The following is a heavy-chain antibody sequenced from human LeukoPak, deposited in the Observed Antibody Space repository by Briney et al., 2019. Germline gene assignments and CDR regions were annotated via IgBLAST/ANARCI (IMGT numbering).Heavy chain of an antibody. CDR3: ARDTNNEIDY. V-gene: IGHV1-18*01. Sequence: ASVKVSCKTSGYPFRTYGVAWVRQAPGQGLEWMGWISTYNGDTQYSQKFQGRVALTRDTSTNTVHMELWSLRSDDTAVYYCARDTNNEIDYWGQGTLVIVSS. J-gene: IGHJ4*02. CDR2: ISTYNGDT. D-gene: IGHD2-8*01. CDR1: GYPFRTYG.